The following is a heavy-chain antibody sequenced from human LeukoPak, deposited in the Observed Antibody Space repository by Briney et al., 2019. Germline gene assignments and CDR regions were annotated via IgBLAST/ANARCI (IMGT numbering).Heavy chain of an antibody. Sequence: ASVKVSCKASGYTFTSYGISWVRLAPGQGLEWMGWISAYNGNTNYAQKLQGRVTMTTDTSTSTAYMELRSLRSDDTAVYYCAREKRRLAAAGTGADYWGQGTLVTVSS. CDR1: GYTFTSYG. V-gene: IGHV1-18*01. CDR2: ISAYNGNT. J-gene: IGHJ4*02. CDR3: AREKRRLAAAGTGADY. D-gene: IGHD6-13*01.